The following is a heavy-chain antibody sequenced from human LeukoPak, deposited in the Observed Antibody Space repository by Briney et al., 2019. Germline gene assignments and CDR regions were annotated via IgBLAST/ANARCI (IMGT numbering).Heavy chain of an antibody. CDR1: GYTFTSYT. Sequence: ASVKVSCKASGYTFTSYTVHWVRQAPGQRLEWMGWINAGNGNTKYSQDFQGRVTMTRDTSANTTYMELSSLRSDDTAVYYCARDYYDSSGYYHYWGQGTLVTVSS. CDR3: ARDYYDSSGYYHY. D-gene: IGHD3-22*01. V-gene: IGHV1-3*01. CDR2: INAGNGNT. J-gene: IGHJ4*02.